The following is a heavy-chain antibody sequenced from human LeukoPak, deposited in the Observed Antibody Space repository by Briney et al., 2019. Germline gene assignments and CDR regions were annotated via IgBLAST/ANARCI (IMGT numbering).Heavy chain of an antibody. Sequence: SEALSLTCTVSGGSISSYYWSWIRQPPGKGLEWIGFIQYSGTTNYNPSLKSRVTISVDTSKNQSSLKLSSVTAADTAVYYCARVSWFPGTSYYYMDVWGKGTTVTVSS. CDR3: ARVSWFPGTSYYYMDV. CDR1: GGSISSYY. D-gene: IGHD1-1*01. V-gene: IGHV4-59*01. CDR2: IQYSGTT. J-gene: IGHJ6*03.